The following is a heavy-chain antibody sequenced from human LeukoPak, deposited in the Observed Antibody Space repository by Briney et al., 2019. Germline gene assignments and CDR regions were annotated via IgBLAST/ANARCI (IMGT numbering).Heavy chain of an antibody. CDR3: AKDHYYGSGSYDY. V-gene: IGHV3-66*02. Sequence: GGSLRLSCAASEFSVGSNYMTWVRQAPGKGLEWVSLIYSGGSTYYADSVKGRFTISRDNSKNTLYLQMNSLRAEDTAVYYCAKDHYYGSGSYDYWGQGTLVTVSS. J-gene: IGHJ4*02. D-gene: IGHD3-10*01. CDR1: EFSVGSNY. CDR2: IYSGGST.